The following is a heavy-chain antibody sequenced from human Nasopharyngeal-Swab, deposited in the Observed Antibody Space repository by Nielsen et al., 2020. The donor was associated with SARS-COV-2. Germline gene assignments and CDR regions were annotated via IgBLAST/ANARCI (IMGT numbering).Heavy chain of an antibody. J-gene: IGHJ4*02. V-gene: IGHV3-23*01. CDR2: LSGSGSST. CDR3: AKGGLSIYGDSYYFDY. CDR1: GLTLDTYG. D-gene: IGHD4-17*01. Sequence: GGSLRLSCAASGLTLDTYGISWARPAPGKGLEWVARLSGSGSSTPSGDSVKGRFTISRDNSKNITYLEMNSVRVDDTAVYFCAKGGLSIYGDSYYFDYWGQGSLVTVSS.